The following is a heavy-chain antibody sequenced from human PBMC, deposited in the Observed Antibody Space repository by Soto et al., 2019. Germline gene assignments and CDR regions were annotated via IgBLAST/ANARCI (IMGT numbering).Heavy chain of an antibody. D-gene: IGHD2-2*02. V-gene: IGHV4-31*03. CDR3: ARAESLIVVVPAAIFDY. J-gene: IGHJ4*02. CDR2: IYYSGST. CDR1: GGSISSGGYY. Sequence: QVQLQESGPGLVKPSQTLSLTCTVSGGSISSGGYYWSWIRQHPGKGLEWIGYIYYSGSTYYNPSLKSRVTISVDTSKNQFSLKLSSVTAADTAVYYGARAESLIVVVPAAIFDYWGQGTLVTVSS.